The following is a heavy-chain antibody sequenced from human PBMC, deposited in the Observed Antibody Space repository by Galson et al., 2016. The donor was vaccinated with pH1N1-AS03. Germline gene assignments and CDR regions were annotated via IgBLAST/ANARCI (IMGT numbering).Heavy chain of an antibody. CDR1: GHIFANYW. D-gene: IGHD6-6*01. J-gene: IGHJ6*02. CDR3: ASARIAAHTAYYHGIDV. CDR2: IYPGDSDT. V-gene: IGHV5-51*01. Sequence: QSGAEVKKPGESLKISCKGSGHIFANYWIGWVRQTPGKGLEWMGLIYPGDSDTRYSPSFQGQVTISADKSLSTAYLQWSSLKASDTAMYYCASARIAAHTAYYHGIDVWGQGTTVTVSS.